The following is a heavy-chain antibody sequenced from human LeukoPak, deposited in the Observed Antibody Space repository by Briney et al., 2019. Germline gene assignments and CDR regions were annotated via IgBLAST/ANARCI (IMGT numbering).Heavy chain of an antibody. J-gene: IGHJ4*02. V-gene: IGHV3-23*01. CDR2: ICGSGGST. CDR1: GFTFSSYA. D-gene: IGHD5-12*01. CDR3: AKDLADIVATILGCFDY. Sequence: GGSLRLSCAASGFTFSSYAISWVRQAPGKGLEWVSPICGSGGSTYYADSVKGRFTISRDNSKNTLYLQMNSLRAEDTAVYYCAKDLADIVATILGCFDYWGQGTLVTVSS.